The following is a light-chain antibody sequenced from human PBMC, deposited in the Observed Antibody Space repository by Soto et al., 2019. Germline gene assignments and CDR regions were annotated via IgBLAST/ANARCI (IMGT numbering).Light chain of an antibody. CDR3: QHYKSYSEA. V-gene: IGKV1-5*03. CDR2: KAS. CDR1: QTISIW. Sequence: IQMTQSPSTLSESLGDRFTITCRASQTISIWLAWDQQKPGKAPKLLIYKASTLKSGVPSRFSGSGSGTEFTLTISSLQPDDFATYYCQHYKSYSEAFGQGTKVELK. J-gene: IGKJ1*01.